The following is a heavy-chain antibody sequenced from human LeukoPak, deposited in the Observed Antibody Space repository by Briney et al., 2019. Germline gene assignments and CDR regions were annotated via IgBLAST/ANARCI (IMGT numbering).Heavy chain of an antibody. CDR1: GFTFSSYS. V-gene: IGHV3-48*01. CDR3: ARSMIAFGGAIDY. J-gene: IGHJ4*02. CDR2: ISSSSVTI. D-gene: IGHD3-16*01. Sequence: GGSLRLSCAASGFTFSSYSVNWFRQAPGKGLEWISYISSSSVTIYYADSVRGRFTFSRDNARNSLSLLMNSLRVEDTAVYYCARSMIAFGGAIDYWGQGTQVTVSS.